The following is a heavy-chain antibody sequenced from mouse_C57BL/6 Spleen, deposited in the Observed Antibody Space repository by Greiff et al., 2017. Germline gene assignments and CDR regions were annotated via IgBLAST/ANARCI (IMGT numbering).Heavy chain of an antibody. CDR3: ARGGVITTVLDV. D-gene: IGHD1-1*01. J-gene: IGHJ1*03. CDR1: GYTFTSYW. Sequence: QVQLQQPGAELVMPGASVKLSCKASGYTFTSYWMHWVKQRPGQGLEWIGTIDPSDSYTNYNQKCKGKSTLTLDKASSTAYMQRSSLKSEDSAVYYCARGGVITTVLDVWGTGTTVTVSS. V-gene: IGHV1-69*01. CDR2: IDPSDSYT.